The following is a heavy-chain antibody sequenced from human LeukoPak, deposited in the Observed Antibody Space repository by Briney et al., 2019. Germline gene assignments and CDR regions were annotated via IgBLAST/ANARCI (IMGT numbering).Heavy chain of an antibody. Sequence: ASVKVSCKASGYTFTGYYMHWVRQAPGQGLEWMGWFNPNSGGTNYAQKFQGRVTMTRDTSISTAYMELSRLRSDDTAVYYCARDQETRITMVRGVIYMDVWGKGTTVTVSS. CDR3: ARDQETRITMVRGVIYMDV. D-gene: IGHD3-10*01. J-gene: IGHJ6*03. CDR2: FNPNSGGT. V-gene: IGHV1-2*02. CDR1: GYTFTGYY.